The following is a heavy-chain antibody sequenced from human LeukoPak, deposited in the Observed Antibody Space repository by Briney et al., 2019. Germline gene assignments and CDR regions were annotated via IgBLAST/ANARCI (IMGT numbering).Heavy chain of an antibody. D-gene: IGHD3-16*02. CDR3: TTKEESYYDYVWGSYRYTVDYYYYMDV. Sequence: AGGSLRLSCAASGFTFSNAWMSWVRQAPGKGLEWVGRIKSKTDGGTTDYAAPVKGRFTISRDDSKNTLYLQMNSLKTEDTAVYYCTTKEESYYDYVWGSYRYTVDYYYYMDVWGKGTTVTVPS. V-gene: IGHV3-15*01. CDR2: IKSKTDGGTT. J-gene: IGHJ6*03. CDR1: GFTFSNAW.